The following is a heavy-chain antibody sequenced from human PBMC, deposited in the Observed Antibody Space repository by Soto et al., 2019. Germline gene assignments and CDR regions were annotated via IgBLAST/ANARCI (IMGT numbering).Heavy chain of an antibody. J-gene: IGHJ3*02. V-gene: IGHV3-23*01. D-gene: IGHD5-18*01. CDR2: ISGSGGST. Sequence: PGGSLRLSCAASGFRFSDYSMNWVRQAPGKGLEWVSAISGSGGSTYYADSVKGRFTISRDNSKNTLYLQMNSLRAEDTAVYYCAKPDTAMVTFSAFDIWGQGTMVTVSS. CDR1: GFRFSDYS. CDR3: AKPDTAMVTFSAFDI.